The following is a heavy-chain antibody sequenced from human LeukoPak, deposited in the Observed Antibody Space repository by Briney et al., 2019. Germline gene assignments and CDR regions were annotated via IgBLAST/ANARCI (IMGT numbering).Heavy chain of an antibody. Sequence: GASVKVSCKASGYTFTGYYMHWVRQAPGQGLEWMGWINPNSGGTNYAQKFQGRVTMTRDTSITTAYMELSRLRSDDTAMYYCARDHSGSYYNGIDYWGQGTLVTVSS. CDR3: ARDHSGSYYNGIDY. CDR1: GYTFTGYY. J-gene: IGHJ4*02. D-gene: IGHD3-10*01. CDR2: INPNSGGT. V-gene: IGHV1-2*02.